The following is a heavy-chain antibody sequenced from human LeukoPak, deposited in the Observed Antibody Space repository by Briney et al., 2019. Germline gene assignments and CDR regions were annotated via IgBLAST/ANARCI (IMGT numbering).Heavy chain of an antibody. CDR1: GGSISSYY. CDR3: ARSPHILTGENFDY. D-gene: IGHD3-9*01. CDR2: IYYSGST. Sequence: PSETLSLTCTVSGGSISSYYWSWIRQPPGKGLEWIGYIYYSGSTNYNPSLKSRVTISVDTSKNQFSLKLSSVTAADTAVYYCARSPHILTGENFDYWGQGTLVTVSS. J-gene: IGHJ4*02. V-gene: IGHV4-59*01.